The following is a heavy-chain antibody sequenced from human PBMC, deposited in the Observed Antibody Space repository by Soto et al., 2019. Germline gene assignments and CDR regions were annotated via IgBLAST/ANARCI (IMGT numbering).Heavy chain of an antibody. CDR1: SGSISSGGYS. D-gene: IGHD6-6*01. V-gene: IGHV4-30-2*06. CDR2: ISHNGST. J-gene: IGHJ4*02. CDR3: ASGSHVPHY. Sequence: SETLSLTCAVSSGSISSGGYSWSWIRQSPGKGLEWIGYISHNGSTYYNPSLKSRVTISVDRSKNQFSLKLSSVTAADAAVYYCASGSHVPHYWGQGTLVTVSS.